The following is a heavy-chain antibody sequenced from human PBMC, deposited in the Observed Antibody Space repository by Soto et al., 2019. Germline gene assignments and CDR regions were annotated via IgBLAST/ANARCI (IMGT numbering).Heavy chain of an antibody. CDR3: ARGAYYYDSSGYFNYYGMDV. J-gene: IGHJ6*02. CDR2: ISYDGSNK. CDR1: GFTFSSYA. Sequence: QVQLVESGGGVVQPGRSLRLSCAASGFTFSSYAMHWVRQAPGKGLAWVAVISYDGSNKYYADSVKGRFIISRDNSKNTLYLQMNSLRAEDTAVYYCARGAYYYDSSGYFNYYGMDVWGQGTTVTVSS. V-gene: IGHV3-30-3*01. D-gene: IGHD3-22*01.